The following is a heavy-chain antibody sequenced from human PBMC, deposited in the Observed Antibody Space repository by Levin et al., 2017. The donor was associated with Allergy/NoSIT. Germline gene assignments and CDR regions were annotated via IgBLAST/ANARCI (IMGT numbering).Heavy chain of an antibody. CDR2: IYTVGTT. J-gene: IGHJ4*02. D-gene: IGHD6-19*01. V-gene: IGHV3-53*01. CDR1: GFTVSSNY. Sequence: QAGGSLRLSCAASGFTVSSNYMSWVRQAPGKGLEWVSIIYTVGTTYYTDSVKGRFIVSRDNSKNTMYLEMNSLRVEDTAVYYCVRAVAGYYFDYWGQGTLVTVSS. CDR3: VRAVAGYYFDY.